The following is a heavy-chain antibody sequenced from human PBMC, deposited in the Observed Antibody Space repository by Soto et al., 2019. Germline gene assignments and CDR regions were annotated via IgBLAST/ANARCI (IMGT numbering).Heavy chain of an antibody. J-gene: IGHJ4*02. CDR1: GCSISIYY. CDR3: ARDTPPDY. V-gene: IGHV4-59*01. CDR2: IYYSGST. Sequence: PEETLSLTCTVSGCSISIYYWSWIRQPPGKGLEWIGYIYYSGSTNYNPSLKSRVTISVDTSKNQFSLKLSSVTAADTAVYYCARDTPPDYWGQGTLVTVSS.